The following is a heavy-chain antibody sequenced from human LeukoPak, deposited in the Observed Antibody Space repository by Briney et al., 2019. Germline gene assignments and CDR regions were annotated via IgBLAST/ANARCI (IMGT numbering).Heavy chain of an antibody. D-gene: IGHD4/OR15-4a*01. J-gene: IGHJ4*02. CDR2: ARNRGNGYTT. V-gene: IGHV3-72*01. CDR3: ARIMRVDYGTYYFDY. Sequence: GGSLRLSCAASGFTFGDHYIDWVRQAPGKGLEWVGRARNRGNGYTTQYAASVKGRFTFSRDDSENTVYLQMNSLKTEDTAVYFCARIMRVDYGTYYFDYWGQGTLVTVSS. CDR1: GFTFGDHY.